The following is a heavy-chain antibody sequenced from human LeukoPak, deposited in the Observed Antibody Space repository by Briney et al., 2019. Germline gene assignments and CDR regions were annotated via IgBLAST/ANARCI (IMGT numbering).Heavy chain of an antibody. CDR2: ISSSSSYI. CDR3: ATFSWELPRFDY. D-gene: IGHD1-26*01. J-gene: IGHJ4*02. CDR1: GFTFSSYS. Sequence: PGGSLRLSCAASGFTFSSYSMNWVRQAPGKGLEWVSSISSSSSYIYYADSVKGRFTISRDNARNSLYLQMNSLRAEDTAVYYCATFSWELPRFDYWGQGTLVTVSS. V-gene: IGHV3-21*01.